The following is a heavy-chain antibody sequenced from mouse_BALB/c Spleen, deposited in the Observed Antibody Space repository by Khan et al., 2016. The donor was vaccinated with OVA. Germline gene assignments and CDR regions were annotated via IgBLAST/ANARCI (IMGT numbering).Heavy chain of an antibody. CDR1: GFNIKDTY. J-gene: IGHJ3*01. CDR2: IDPPNDDS. V-gene: IGHV14-3*02. D-gene: IGHD2-1*01. CDR3: ATLDGNPVAY. Sequence: VQLKESGAELVKPGASVKLSCSASGFNIKDTYIHWVKQRPEQGLEWIGRIDPPNDDSKYGPKFQDKATLTADTSSNTVYLQLSSLTSEDTAVDYCATLDGNPVAYWGQGTLVSVSA.